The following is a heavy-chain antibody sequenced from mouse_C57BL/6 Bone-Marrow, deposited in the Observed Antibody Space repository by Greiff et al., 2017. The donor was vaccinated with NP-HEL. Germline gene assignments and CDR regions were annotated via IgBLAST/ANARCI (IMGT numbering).Heavy chain of an antibody. J-gene: IGHJ4*01. CDR2: ISSGGSYT. D-gene: IGHD2-3*01. Sequence: EVQVVESGGDLVKPGGSLKLSCAASGFTFSSYGMSWVRQTPDKRLEWVATISSGGSYTYYPDSVKGRFTISRDNAKNTLYLQMSSLKSEDTAMYYCARPGYYSYAMDYWGQGTSVTVSS. CDR3: ARPGYYSYAMDY. V-gene: IGHV5-6*01. CDR1: GFTFSSYG.